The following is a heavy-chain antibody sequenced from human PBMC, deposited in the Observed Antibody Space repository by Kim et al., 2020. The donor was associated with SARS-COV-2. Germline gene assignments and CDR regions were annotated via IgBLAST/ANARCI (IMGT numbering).Heavy chain of an antibody. J-gene: IGHJ6*02. V-gene: IGHV4-61*01. CDR1: GGSVSSGSYY. D-gene: IGHD3-22*01. CDR3: ARGDYYDSSDGDYYYYGMDV. CDR2: IYYSGST. Sequence: SETLSLTCTVSGGSVSSGSYYWSWIRQPPGKGLEWIGYIYYSGSTNYNPSLKSRVTISVDTSKNQFSLKLSSVTAADTAVYYCARGDYYDSSDGDYYYYGMDVWGQGTTVTVSS.